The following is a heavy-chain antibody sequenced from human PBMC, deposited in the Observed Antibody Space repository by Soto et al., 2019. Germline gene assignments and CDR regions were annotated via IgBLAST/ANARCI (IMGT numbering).Heavy chain of an antibody. D-gene: IGHD4-17*01. J-gene: IGHJ4*02. CDR1: GFSVTSDGVG. Sequence: QITFKESGPTVVKPKQTLALSCTFSGFSVTSDGVGVGWIRQPPGKALEWLAVIFWDDDKRYSPSLESRLSIARDTSKDQVFLTMTNMESVDTATYYCALLNDGDYTFWGQGTRVTVSS. V-gene: IGHV2-5*02. CDR2: IFWDDDK. CDR3: ALLNDGDYTF.